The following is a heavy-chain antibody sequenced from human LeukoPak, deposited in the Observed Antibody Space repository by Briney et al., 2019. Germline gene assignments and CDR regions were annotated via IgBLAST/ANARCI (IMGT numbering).Heavy chain of an antibody. Sequence: GGSLRLSCTASGFTFGDYAMTWVRQAPGKGLEWVGRIKSKTDGGTTDYAAPVKGRFTISRDDSKNTLYLQMNSLKTEDTAVYYCTPDPLLHYYYMDVWGKGTTVTVSS. CDR1: GFTFGDYA. J-gene: IGHJ6*03. CDR2: IKSKTDGGTT. V-gene: IGHV3-15*01. CDR3: TPDPLLHYYYMDV.